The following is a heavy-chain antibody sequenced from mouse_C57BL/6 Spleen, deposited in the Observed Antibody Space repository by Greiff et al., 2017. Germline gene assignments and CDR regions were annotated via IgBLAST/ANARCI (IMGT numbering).Heavy chain of an antibody. J-gene: IGHJ1*03. CDR1: GYTFTSSW. V-gene: IGHV1-50*01. CDR3: ARRITTVVGRYFDV. CDR2: IDPSDSYT. D-gene: IGHD1-1*01. Sequence: QVQLKQPVAELVKPGASVKLSCKASGYTFTSSWMQWVKQRPGQGLEWIGEIDPSDSYTNYTQKFKGKATLTVDTSSSTAYMQLSSLTSEDSAVYYCARRITTVVGRYFDVWGTGATVTVSS.